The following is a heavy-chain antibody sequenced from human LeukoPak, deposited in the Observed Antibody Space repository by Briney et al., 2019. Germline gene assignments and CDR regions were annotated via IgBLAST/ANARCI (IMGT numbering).Heavy chain of an antibody. Sequence: ASVKVSCKASGGTFSSYAISWVRQAPGQGLEWMGGIIPIFGTANYAQKFQDRVTITADKSTSTAYMELSSLRSEDTAMYYCAINQAGYCGGGSCYRHEFYYMDVWGKGTSVTVSS. CDR2: IIPIFGTA. CDR1: GGTFSSYA. V-gene: IGHV1-69*06. J-gene: IGHJ6*03. CDR3: AINQAGYCGGGSCYRHEFYYMDV. D-gene: IGHD2-15*01.